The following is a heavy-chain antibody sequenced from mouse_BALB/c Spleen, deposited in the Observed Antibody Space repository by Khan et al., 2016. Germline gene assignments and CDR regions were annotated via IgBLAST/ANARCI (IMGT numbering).Heavy chain of an antibody. D-gene: IGHD1-2*01. CDR2: IHYSGTT. J-gene: IGHJ3*01. CDR3: ARGFMSSFAY. Sequence: EVQLQESGPDLVKPSQSLSLTCTVTGYSITSGYSWHWIRQFPGNKLEWMAYIHYSGTTYYNPSPKSRIPITRNTSKNQFFLQLNSVTTEDTATSDCARGFMSSFAYWGQGTLVTVSA. CDR1: GYSITSGYS. V-gene: IGHV3-1*02.